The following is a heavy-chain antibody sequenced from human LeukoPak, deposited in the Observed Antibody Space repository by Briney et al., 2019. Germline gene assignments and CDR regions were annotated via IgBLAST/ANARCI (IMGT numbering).Heavy chain of an antibody. CDR1: GDSISSSNW. J-gene: IGHJ1*01. V-gene: IGHV4-4*02. D-gene: IGHD3-22*01. CDR2: IYHSGST. CDR3: ARVDYFDSSGYYLPIPFGYFQH. Sequence: PSGTLSLTCAVSGDSISSSNWWSWVRQPPGKGLEWIGQIYHSGSTNYNPSLESRVTVSVDKSKNQFSLKLSSVTAADTAVYYCARVDYFDSSGYYLPIPFGYFQHWGQGTLVTVSS.